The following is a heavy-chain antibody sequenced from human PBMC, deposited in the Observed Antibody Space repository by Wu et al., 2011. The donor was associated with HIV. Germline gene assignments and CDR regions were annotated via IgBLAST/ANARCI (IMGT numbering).Heavy chain of an antibody. J-gene: IGHJ3*01. CDR3: ASLQDIVPDYEDTTGQDAFDL. D-gene: IGHD4-17*01. V-gene: IGHV1-18*01. CDR1: GYTFTTYG. CDR2: ISPYNGDT. Sequence: QVQLVQSGAELKKPGASVRVSCKASGYTFTTYGISWVRQAPGQGLEWMGWISPYNGDTNYAQKFQGRVTMTTDTSTSTAYMDLRSLRSDDTAVYFCASLQDIVPDYEDTTGQDAFDLWGQGTLITVSS.